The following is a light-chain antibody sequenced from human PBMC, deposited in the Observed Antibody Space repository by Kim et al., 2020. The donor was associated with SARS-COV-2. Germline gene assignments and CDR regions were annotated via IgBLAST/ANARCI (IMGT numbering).Light chain of an antibody. V-gene: IGLV3-19*01. J-gene: IGLJ1*01. CDR1: SLRSYY. Sequence: LGQTVRFTCQGDSLRSYYASWYQQKPGQAPVLVIYGKNNRPSGIPDRFSGSSSGNTASLTITGAQAEDEADYYCNSRDSSGNHLRVFGTGTKVTVL. CDR2: GKN. CDR3: NSRDSSGNHLRV.